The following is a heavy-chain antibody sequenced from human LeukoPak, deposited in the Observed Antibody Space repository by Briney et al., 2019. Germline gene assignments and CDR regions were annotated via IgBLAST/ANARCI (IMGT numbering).Heavy chain of an antibody. D-gene: IGHD3-9*01. J-gene: IGHJ6*04. CDR3: AKDLDAGYKYYYYGMDV. Sequence: RGSLRLSCAAPGFTFSIYGMHWVRQAPGKRLERVAVISYDGSNKYYADSVKGRFTISRDNSKNTLYLQMNSLRAEDTAVYYCAKDLDAGYKYYYYGMDVWGKGTTVTVSS. CDR2: ISYDGSNK. CDR1: GFTFSIYG. V-gene: IGHV3-30*18.